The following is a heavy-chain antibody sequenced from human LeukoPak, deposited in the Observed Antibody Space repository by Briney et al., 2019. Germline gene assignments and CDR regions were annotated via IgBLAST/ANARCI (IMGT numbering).Heavy chain of an antibody. V-gene: IGHV1-18*01. CDR1: GYTFTSYG. D-gene: IGHD3-3*01. CDR3: ARGSRYYDFWSRYFDGMDV. J-gene: IGHJ6*02. Sequence: ASVKVSCKASGYTFTSYGISWVRQAPGQGLEWMGWISAYNGNTNYAQKLQGRVTMTTDTSTSTAYMELRSLRSDDTAVYYCARGSRYYDFWSRYFDGMDVWGQGTTVTVSS. CDR2: ISAYNGNT.